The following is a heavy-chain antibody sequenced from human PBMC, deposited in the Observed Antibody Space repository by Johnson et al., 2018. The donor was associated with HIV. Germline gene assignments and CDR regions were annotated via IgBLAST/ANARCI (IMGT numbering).Heavy chain of an antibody. J-gene: IGHJ3*02. CDR1: GFTFDDYA. V-gene: IGHV3-9*01. Sequence: VQLVESGGGLVQPGRSLRLSCAASGFTFDDYAIHWVRQAPGKGLEWVSGISWNSGSIGYADSVKGRFTISRDNAKNSLYLQMNSLRAEDTAMYYCAKSPGKDHGGNSGAFAIWGQGTMVTVSS. D-gene: IGHD4-23*01. CDR2: ISWNSGSI. CDR3: AKSPGKDHGGNSGAFAI.